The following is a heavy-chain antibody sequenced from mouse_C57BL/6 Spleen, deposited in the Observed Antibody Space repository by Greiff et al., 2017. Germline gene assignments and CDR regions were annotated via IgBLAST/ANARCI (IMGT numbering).Heavy chain of an antibody. V-gene: IGHV1-72*01. D-gene: IGHD1-1*01. CDR1: GYTFTSYW. CDR3: ARSYYGSSYDYYAMDY. CDR2: IDPNSGGT. J-gene: IGHJ4*01. Sequence: QVQLKESGAELVKPGASVKLSCKASGYTFTSYWMHWVKHRPGRGREWIGRIDPNSGGTKYNEKFKSKATLTVDKPSSTAYMQLSSLTSEDSAVYYCARSYYGSSYDYYAMDYWGQGTSVTVSS.